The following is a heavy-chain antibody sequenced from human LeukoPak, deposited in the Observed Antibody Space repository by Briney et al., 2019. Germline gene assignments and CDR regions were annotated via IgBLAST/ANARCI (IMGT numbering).Heavy chain of an antibody. D-gene: IGHD1-26*01. CDR2: IIPIFGTV. CDR1: GGTFSSYA. CDR3: ARGVVGATTGAYSFDY. J-gene: IGHJ4*02. V-gene: IGHV1-69*13. Sequence: GASVKVSCKASGGTFSSYAISWVRQAPGQGLEWMGGIIPIFGTVNYAQKFQGRVTIIADESTSTAYMELSSLRSEDTAVYYCARGVVGATTGAYSFDYWGRGTLVTVSS.